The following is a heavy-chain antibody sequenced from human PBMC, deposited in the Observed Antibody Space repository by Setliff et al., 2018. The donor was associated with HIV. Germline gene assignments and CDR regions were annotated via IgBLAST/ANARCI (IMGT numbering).Heavy chain of an antibody. Sequence: SETLSLTCTVSGGSIGSHYWSWIRQPPGKGLEWIGYMFYNGRSNYNPSLKSRATISVDASKNRFSLKLRSVTAADTAVYYCARGNPLRWNAFAFDIWGQGTMVTVSS. CDR1: GGSIGSHY. D-gene: IGHD3-16*01. J-gene: IGHJ3*02. CDR3: ARGNPLRWNAFAFDI. V-gene: IGHV4-59*11. CDR2: MFYNGRS.